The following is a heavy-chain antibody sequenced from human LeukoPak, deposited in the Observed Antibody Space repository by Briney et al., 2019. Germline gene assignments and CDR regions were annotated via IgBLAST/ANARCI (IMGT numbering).Heavy chain of an antibody. Sequence: PGGSLRLSCAASGFTFSSYAASWVRQAPGMGLAWFSAISGSGGSTYYADSVKGRFTISRDTSKNTLYLQMNSLRAEDAAVYYCARGRYYDNSVYYYFDYWGQGTLVTVSS. CDR1: GFTFSSYA. V-gene: IGHV3-23*01. J-gene: IGHJ4*02. CDR3: ARGRYYDNSVYYYFDY. CDR2: ISGSGGST. D-gene: IGHD3-22*01.